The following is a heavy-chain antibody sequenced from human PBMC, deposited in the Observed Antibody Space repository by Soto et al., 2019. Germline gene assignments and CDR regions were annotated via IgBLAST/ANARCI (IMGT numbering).Heavy chain of an antibody. D-gene: IGHD2-15*01. J-gene: IGHJ3*02. CDR3: ARDRDIVAAMVFAFDI. Sequence: QVQLVESGGGLVKPGGSLRLSCAASGFTFSDYYMSWIRQAPGKGLEWVSYISSSGSTIYYADSVKGRFTISRDNAKNSLYLQINSLRAEDTAVYYCARDRDIVAAMVFAFDIWGQGTMGTVSS. CDR2: ISSSGSTI. V-gene: IGHV3-11*01. CDR1: GFTFSDYY.